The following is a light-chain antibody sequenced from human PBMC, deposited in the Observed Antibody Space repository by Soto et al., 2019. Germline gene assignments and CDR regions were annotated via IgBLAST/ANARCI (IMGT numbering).Light chain of an antibody. CDR1: QSLLHSNGYNC. CDR2: LGS. J-gene: IGKJ1*01. Sequence: DIVMTQTPLSLPVTPGEPASISCRSSQSLLHSNGYNCLECYLQKPGQSPQLLIYLGSNRASGVTDRFSGSGSGTDFTLKISRVAAEDVGVYYCMQDLQAPLTFGQGSKVDIK. V-gene: IGKV2-28*01. CDR3: MQDLQAPLT.